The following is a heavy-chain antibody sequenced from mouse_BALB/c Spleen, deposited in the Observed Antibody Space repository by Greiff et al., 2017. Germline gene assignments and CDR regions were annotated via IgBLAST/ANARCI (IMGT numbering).Heavy chain of an antibody. CDR1: GFTFSSYG. V-gene: IGHV5-6*02. J-gene: IGHJ3*01. CDR2: ISSGGSYT. Sequence: EVMLVESGGDLVKPGGSLKLSCAASGFTFSSYGMSWVRQTPDKRLEWVATISSGGSYTYYPDSVKGRFTISRDNAKNTLYLQMSSLKSEDTAMYYCARGYYDYAWFAYWGQGTLVTVSA. D-gene: IGHD2-4*01. CDR3: ARGYYDYAWFAY.